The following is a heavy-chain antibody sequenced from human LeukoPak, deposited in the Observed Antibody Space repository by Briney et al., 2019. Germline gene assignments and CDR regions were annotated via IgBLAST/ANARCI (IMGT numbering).Heavy chain of an antibody. J-gene: IGHJ5*02. CDR3: ATPPHAVRGVS. Sequence: PGGSLRLSCAASASGFTFSSAWMSRVRQAPGKGLEWVGRIKSKIDGGTTDYAALVIGRFTISRDDSQNTLHLQMDSLKTEDTGVYYCATPPHAVRGVSWGQGTLVTVSS. CDR1: GFTFSSAW. V-gene: IGHV3-15*01. CDR2: IKSKIDGGTT. D-gene: IGHD3-10*01.